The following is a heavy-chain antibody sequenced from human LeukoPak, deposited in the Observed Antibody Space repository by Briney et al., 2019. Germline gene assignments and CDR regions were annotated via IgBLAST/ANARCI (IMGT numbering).Heavy chain of an antibody. D-gene: IGHD3-16*01. CDR2: IYYSGST. CDR1: GFTFSNAW. J-gene: IGHJ6*03. Sequence: GSLRLSCAASGFTFSNAWMSWIRQPPGKGLEWIGYIYYSGSTNYNPSLKSRVTISVDTSKNQFSLKLSSVTAADTAVYYCARETSQKGAHYMDVWGKGTTVTISS. CDR3: ARETSQKGAHYMDV. V-gene: IGHV4-59*01.